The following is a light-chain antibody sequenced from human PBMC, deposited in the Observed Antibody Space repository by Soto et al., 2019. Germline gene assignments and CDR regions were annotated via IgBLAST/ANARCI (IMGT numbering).Light chain of an antibody. J-gene: IGKJ1*01. V-gene: IGKV1-5*01. CDR1: QNIAHW. CDR3: QRYNSNSRT. Sequence: DIQMTHAPSTLAASVGDRVTIACRACQNIAHWLAWYQLKPGKAPKFLIYDASILESGVPYRFSGSGSGTEFALTISSLQPDDLATYYCQRYNSNSRTFGQGTRVELK. CDR2: DAS.